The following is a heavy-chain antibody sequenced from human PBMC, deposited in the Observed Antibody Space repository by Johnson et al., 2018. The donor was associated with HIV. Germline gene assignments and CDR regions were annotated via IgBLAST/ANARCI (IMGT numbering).Heavy chain of an antibody. Sequence: DVQVVESGGGLVQPGMSLRLSCAASGFTFDDYAMHWVRQAPGKGLEWVSSISWNSGNIGYADSVKGRFTISRDNAKNSLYLQMNSLRAEDTALYYCAKSGGDNVRGLLGLRWAMWG. CDR2: ISWNSGNI. V-gene: IGHV3-9*01. CDR1: GFTFDDYA. J-gene: IGHJ1*01. D-gene: IGHD3-10*02. CDR3: AKSGGDNVRGLLGLRWAM.